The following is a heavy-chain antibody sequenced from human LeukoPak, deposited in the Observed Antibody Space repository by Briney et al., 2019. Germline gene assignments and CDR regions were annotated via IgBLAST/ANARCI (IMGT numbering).Heavy chain of an antibody. CDR3: ASMIVVPMAFDI. V-gene: IGHV1-69*04. CDR1: GGTFSSYA. D-gene: IGHD3-22*01. J-gene: IGHJ3*02. CDR2: IIPILGIA. Sequence: SVKVSCKASGGTFSSYAISWVRQAPGQGLEWMGRIIPILGIANYAQKFQGRVTITADKSTSTAYMELSSLRSEDTAVYYCASMIVVPMAFDIWGQGTMVTVSS.